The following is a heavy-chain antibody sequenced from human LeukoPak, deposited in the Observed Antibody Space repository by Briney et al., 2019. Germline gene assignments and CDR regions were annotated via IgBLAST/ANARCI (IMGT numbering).Heavy chain of an antibody. CDR1: GYTFSDYY. CDR2: INPKSGGT. J-gene: IGHJ6*03. Sequence: GASVKVSCTASGYTFSDYYIHWLRQAPGQGLEWMGWINPKSGGTNYAQYFQGRVTMTRDTSISTAYMELSRLRSDDTAVYYCARDEAAAGSYYYYYYMDVWGKGTTVTVSS. D-gene: IGHD6-13*01. V-gene: IGHV1-2*02. CDR3: ARDEAAAGSYYYYYYMDV.